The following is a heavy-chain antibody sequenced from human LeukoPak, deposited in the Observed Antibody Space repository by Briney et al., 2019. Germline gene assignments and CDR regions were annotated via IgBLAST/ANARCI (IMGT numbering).Heavy chain of an antibody. D-gene: IGHD3-10*01. V-gene: IGHV4-34*01. CDR3: ARGRTPLYYYGSGSFYDY. J-gene: IGHJ4*02. CDR2: INHSGST. CDR1: GGSFSGYY. Sequence: SETLSLTCAVYGGSFSGYYWSWIRQPPVKGLEWIGEINHSGSTNYNPSLKSRVTISVDTSKNQFSLKLSSVTAADTAVYYCARGRTPLYYYGSGSFYDYWGQGTLVTVSS.